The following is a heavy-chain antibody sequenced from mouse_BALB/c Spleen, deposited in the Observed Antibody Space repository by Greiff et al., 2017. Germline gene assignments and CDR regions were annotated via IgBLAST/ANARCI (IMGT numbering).Heavy chain of an antibody. J-gene: IGHJ3*01. V-gene: IGHV1-7*01. CDR2: INPSTGYT. D-gene: IGHD1-1*01. Sequence: VQLQESGAELAKPGASVKMSCTASGYTFTSYWMHWVKQRPGQGLEWIGYINPSTGYTEYNQKFKDKATLTADKSSSTAYMQLSSLTSEDAAVYYCARRYYGSKSFAYWGQKTLVTVSA. CDR3: ARRYYGSKSFAY. CDR1: GYTFTSYW.